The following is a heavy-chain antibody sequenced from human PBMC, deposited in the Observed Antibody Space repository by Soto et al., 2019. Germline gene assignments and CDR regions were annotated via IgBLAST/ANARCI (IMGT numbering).Heavy chain of an antibody. CDR1: GFTFTSSA. Sequence: QVQLVESGGGVVQPGRSLILSGAASGFTFTSSAMHWVLQAPGKGVEWVALISYAGSNKYYADSVEGRFTISSYNSKNTLYRKMNSLRADDTAVYYCARDPYRSRWYDYWGQGTLVTVSS. J-gene: IGHJ4*02. CDR3: ARDPYRSRWYDY. D-gene: IGHD6-13*01. CDR2: ISYAGSNK. V-gene: IGHV3-30-3*01.